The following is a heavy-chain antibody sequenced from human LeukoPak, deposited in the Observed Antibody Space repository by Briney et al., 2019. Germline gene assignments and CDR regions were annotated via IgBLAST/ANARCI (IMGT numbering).Heavy chain of an antibody. CDR2: INPSDGST. CDR1: GYTFSSYY. Sequence: ASVKVSCKASGYTFSSYYIHWVRQAPGQGLEWMGIINPSDGSTNYAQKFQGRVTMTRDTSTSTVYMELSSLRSEETAVYYCARGPSITLIRGGQWYYYMDVWGKGTTVTISS. CDR3: ARGPSITLIRGGQWYYYMDV. V-gene: IGHV1-46*01. J-gene: IGHJ6*03. D-gene: IGHD3-10*01.